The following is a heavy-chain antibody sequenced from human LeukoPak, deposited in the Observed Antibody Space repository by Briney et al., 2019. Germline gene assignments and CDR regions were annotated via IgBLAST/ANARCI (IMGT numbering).Heavy chain of an antibody. CDR1: GGSISSGGYY. CDR3: AKDGLYSGIRPDY. CDR2: IYHSGST. Sequence: PSETLSLTCTVSGGSISSGGYYWSWIRQPPGKGLEWIGYIYHSGSTYYNPSLKSRVTISVDRSKNQFSLKLSSVTAADTAVYYCAKDGLYSGIRPDYWGQGTLVTVSS. D-gene: IGHD1-26*01. J-gene: IGHJ4*02. V-gene: IGHV4-30-2*01.